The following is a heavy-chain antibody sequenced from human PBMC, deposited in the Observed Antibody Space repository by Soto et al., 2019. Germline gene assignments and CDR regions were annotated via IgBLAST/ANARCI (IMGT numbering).Heavy chain of an antibody. CDR2: LYNSGST. V-gene: IGHV4-59*11. CDR3: ARDLWGYCGTDCYPLDV. CDR1: GGSSRIHC. J-gene: IGHJ6*02. Sequence: LAPLSLTWVVSGGSSRIHCWIWIRQATGKGLEWIGYLYNSGSTVYNPSLKSRVTISVDTSKNQFSLKLNSVTAADTAVYYCARDLWGYCGTDCYPLDVWGQGTTVTVSS. D-gene: IGHD2-21*02.